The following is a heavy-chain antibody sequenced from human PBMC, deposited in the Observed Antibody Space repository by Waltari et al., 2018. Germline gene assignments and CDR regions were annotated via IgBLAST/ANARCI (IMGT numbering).Heavy chain of an antibody. CDR1: GCTFGRYT. Sequence: EVQLVECGGGLVQPGGSLRLTCAASGCTFGRYTMRWVRQAPGKGLECGSAVSGIGDTTYYADSVNGGFTISRDNIKITLDLHMNTLRAEDTAVYYCAKPALMVLVINYYFDFGGQSALVTVSS. J-gene: IGHJ4*02. D-gene: IGHD3-22*01. CDR2: VSGIGDTT. V-gene: IGHV3-23*04. CDR3: AKPALMVLVINYYFDF.